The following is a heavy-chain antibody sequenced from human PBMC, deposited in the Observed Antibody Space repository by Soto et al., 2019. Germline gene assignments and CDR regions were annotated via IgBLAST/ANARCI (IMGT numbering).Heavy chain of an antibody. J-gene: IGHJ3*02. CDR1: GGSISSYY. Sequence: QVQLQESGPGLVKPSETLSLTCTVSGGSISSYYWSWIRQPPGKGLEWIGYIYYSGSTNYNPSLKSRVTISVDTSKNQFSLKLSSVTAADTAVYYCARDHSDSSGTSDAFDIWGQGTMVTVSS. D-gene: IGHD3-22*01. CDR2: IYYSGST. CDR3: ARDHSDSSGTSDAFDI. V-gene: IGHV4-59*01.